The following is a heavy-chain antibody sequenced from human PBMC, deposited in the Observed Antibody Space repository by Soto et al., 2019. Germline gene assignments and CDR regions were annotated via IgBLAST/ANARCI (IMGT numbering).Heavy chain of an antibody. Sequence: QVQLVESGGGVVQPGRSLRLSCAASGFTFSHYAMHWVRQAPGKGLEWVALMSYDGSNEYYADSVKGRFTISRDNSKNTLYLQMNSLRAEDTAVYYCARDGSRNVDYWGQGTLVTVSS. V-gene: IGHV3-30*03. J-gene: IGHJ4*02. CDR2: MSYDGSNE. D-gene: IGHD1-26*01. CDR1: GFTFSHYA. CDR3: ARDGSRNVDY.